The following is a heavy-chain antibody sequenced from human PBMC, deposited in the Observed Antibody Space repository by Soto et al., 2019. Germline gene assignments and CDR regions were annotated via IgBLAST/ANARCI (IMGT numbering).Heavy chain of an antibody. CDR2: ISSSSSTI. CDR3: VRDRVSGNYYHDAFDI. Sequence: EVQLVESGGGLVQPGGSLRLSCAASGFSFSTYSMNWVRQAPGKGLEWVSYISSSSSTIYHADSVKGRFTISRDNAKNSLYLQMNSLRVEDTAVYYCVRDRVSGNYYHDAFDIWGQGTMVTVSS. D-gene: IGHD3-10*01. V-gene: IGHV3-48*01. J-gene: IGHJ3*02. CDR1: GFSFSTYS.